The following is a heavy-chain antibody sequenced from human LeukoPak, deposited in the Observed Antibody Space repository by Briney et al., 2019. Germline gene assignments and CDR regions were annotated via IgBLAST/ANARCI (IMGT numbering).Heavy chain of an antibody. J-gene: IGHJ4*02. V-gene: IGHV3-11*01. D-gene: IGHD2/OR15-2a*01. CDR2: ISSSGSAV. Sequence: AGGSLRLSCAASGFTFSDYYMTWIRQAPGKGLEWVSYISSSGSAVYYADSVKGRFTISRDNANNSLYLQMNSLRAEDTAVYYCARAVIGGPFFDYWGQGTLVTVSS. CDR1: GFTFSDYY. CDR3: ARAVIGGPFFDY.